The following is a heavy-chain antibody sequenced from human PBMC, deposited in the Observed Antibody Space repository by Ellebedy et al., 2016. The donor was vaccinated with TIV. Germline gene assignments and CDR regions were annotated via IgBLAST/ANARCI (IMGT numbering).Heavy chain of an antibody. D-gene: IGHD4-23*01. CDR1: GFSFSSYG. CDR2: IWYDGTDE. J-gene: IGHJ4*02. Sequence: PGGSLRLSCAASGFSFSSYGMHWVRQSPGKGLEWMAFIWYDGTDESYAESVEGRFSISRDNSKNTLYLHMKSLRAEDTAIYYCARDSRGRWTPFVHWGQGTVVAVSS. CDR3: ARDSRGRWTPFVH. V-gene: IGHV3-33*01.